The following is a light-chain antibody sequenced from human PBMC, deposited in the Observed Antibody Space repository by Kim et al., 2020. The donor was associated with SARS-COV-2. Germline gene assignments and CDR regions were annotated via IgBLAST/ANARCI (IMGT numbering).Light chain of an antibody. CDR2: HVS. CDR1: SSDVGGYNY. J-gene: IGLJ1*01. CDR3: SSYTSISTYV. V-gene: IGLV2-14*03. Sequence: QSALTQPASVSGSPGQSITISCTGTSSDVGGYNYVSWYQQHPGKAPKLMIYHVSYRPSGVSNRFSGSKSGNTASLTISGLQADDEADYYCSSYTSISTYVFGTGTQVTVL.